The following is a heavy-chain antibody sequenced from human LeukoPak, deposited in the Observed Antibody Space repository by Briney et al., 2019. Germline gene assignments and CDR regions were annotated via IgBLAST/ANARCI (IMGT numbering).Heavy chain of an antibody. Sequence: PGGSLRLSCVASGLTFRTYVMNWVRQAPGKGLVWVSRINSDGSTTNYADSVKGRFTISRDNAKNTLYLQMNSLRAEDTAVYYCARDGTGSNSGWYIHWGQGTLVTVSS. V-gene: IGHV3-74*01. CDR3: ARDGTGSNSGWYIH. CDR1: GLTFRTYV. D-gene: IGHD6-19*01. CDR2: INSDGSTT. J-gene: IGHJ4*02.